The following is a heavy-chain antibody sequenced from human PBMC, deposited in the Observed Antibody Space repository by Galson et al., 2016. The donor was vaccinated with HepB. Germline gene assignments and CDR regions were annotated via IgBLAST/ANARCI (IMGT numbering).Heavy chain of an antibody. CDR1: GFTFSSYG. J-gene: IGHJ4*02. V-gene: IGHV3-30*18. CDR2: LSYDGSHK. CDR3: GKRIPVAGSWGGGLDY. Sequence: SLRLSCAASGFTFSSYGMHWVRQAPGKGLEWVAALSYDGSHKYSADSVKGRFTISRDNSKNTVYLQANSLRAEDTAVYYCGKRIPVAGSWGGGLDYWGQGTLVTVSS. D-gene: IGHD6-19*01.